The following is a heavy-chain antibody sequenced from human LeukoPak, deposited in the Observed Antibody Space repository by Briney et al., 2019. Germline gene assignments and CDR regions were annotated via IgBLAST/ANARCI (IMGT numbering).Heavy chain of an antibody. V-gene: IGHV1-2*02. Sequence: ASVKVSCKASGYTFTSYYMHWVRQAPGQGLEWMGWINPNSGGTNCAQKFQGRVTMTRDTSISTAYMELSRLTSDDTAVYYCAREISVAGTMIDYWGQGTLVTVSS. CDR3: AREISVAGTMIDY. D-gene: IGHD6-19*01. J-gene: IGHJ4*02. CDR2: INPNSGGT. CDR1: GYTFTSYY.